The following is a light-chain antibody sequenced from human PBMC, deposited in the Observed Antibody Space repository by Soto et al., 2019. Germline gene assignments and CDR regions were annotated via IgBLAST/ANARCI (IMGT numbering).Light chain of an antibody. CDR2: GAS. V-gene: IGKV3-20*01. J-gene: IGKJ2*01. CDR1: QSVSTSY. CDR3: QQYSTSPPMYT. Sequence: EIVLTQSPGTLSLSPGERATLSCRASQSVSTSYLAWYQQKPGRAPRLLVYGASRRATGIPDRFSTSVSGTDFTLTISRLEPEDFAVYYCQQYSTSPPMYTFGQGTKLEIK.